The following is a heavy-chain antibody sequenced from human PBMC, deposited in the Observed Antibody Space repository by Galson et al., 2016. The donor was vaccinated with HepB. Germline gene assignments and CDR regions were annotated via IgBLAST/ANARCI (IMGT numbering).Heavy chain of an antibody. J-gene: IGHJ4*02. V-gene: IGHV5-51*01. Sequence: QSGADVKKPGESLKISCYGSGSNFTSFWISWVRQMPGKGLEWMGTIFPDDSDTRYSPSFEGLVTISADTSISTAYLQGSRLKASDTAMYYCVRHRRDYLLDYWGQGTLVTVSS. CDR1: GSNFTSFW. D-gene: IGHD4-11*01. CDR2: IFPDDSDT. CDR3: VRHRRDYLLDY.